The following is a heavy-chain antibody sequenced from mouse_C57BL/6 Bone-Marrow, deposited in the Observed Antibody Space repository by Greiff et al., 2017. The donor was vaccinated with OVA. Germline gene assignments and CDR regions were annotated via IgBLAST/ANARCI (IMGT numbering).Heavy chain of an antibody. CDR1: GYTFTDYY. Sequence: EVQLQQSGPELVKPGASVKISCKASGYTFTDYYMNWVKQSHGKSLEWIGDINPNNGGTSYNQKFKGKATLTVDKSSSTAYMELRSLTSEDSAVYYCARPDEGYFDYWGQGTTLTVSS. V-gene: IGHV1-26*01. CDR2: INPNNGGT. J-gene: IGHJ2*01. D-gene: IGHD1-2*01. CDR3: ARPDEGYFDY.